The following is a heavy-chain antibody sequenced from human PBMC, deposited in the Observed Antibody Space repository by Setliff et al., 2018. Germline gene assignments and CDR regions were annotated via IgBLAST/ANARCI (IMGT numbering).Heavy chain of an antibody. CDR3: ARAPQQLVQGFDY. V-gene: IGHV3-23*01. J-gene: IGHJ4*02. CDR1: GFTFSSYA. Sequence: PGGSLRLSCAASGFTFSSYARSWVRQAPGKGLEWVAATSGSGGSTYYADSVKGRFTISRDNSKNTLYLQMNSLRAEDTAVYYCARAPQQLVQGFDYWGQGALVTHSS. CDR2: TSGSGGST. D-gene: IGHD6-13*01.